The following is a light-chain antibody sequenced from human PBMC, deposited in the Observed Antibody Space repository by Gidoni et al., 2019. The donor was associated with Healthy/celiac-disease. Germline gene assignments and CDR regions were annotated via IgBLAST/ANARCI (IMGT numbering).Light chain of an antibody. CDR3: QQYGSFT. CDR1: QSFSSTF. CDR2: GAS. V-gene: IGKV3-20*01. J-gene: IGKJ4*01. Sequence: EIVLTQSPGTLSLSPGERATLSCRTSQSFSSTFLAWYQQKPGQAPRLLIYGASSRATGIPDRFSGSGSGTDFTLTISRLEPEDFAVYYCQQYGSFTFGGXTKVEI.